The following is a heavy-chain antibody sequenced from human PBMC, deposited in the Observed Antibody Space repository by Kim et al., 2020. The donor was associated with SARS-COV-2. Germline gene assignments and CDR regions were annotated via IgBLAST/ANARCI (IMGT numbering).Heavy chain of an antibody. CDR2: MYYGGST. J-gene: IGHJ3*02. V-gene: IGHV4-39*01. CDR1: GDSISTSSYY. CDR3: ARQGNYGSGVDI. Sequence: SETLSLTCTVSGDSISTSSYYWGWIRQAPGKGLDWIGNMYYGGSTYYNPSLKSRVTISVDTSKNQISLNLNSVTAADTAVYYCARQGNYGSGVDIWGQGTMVTVSS. D-gene: IGHD3-10*01.